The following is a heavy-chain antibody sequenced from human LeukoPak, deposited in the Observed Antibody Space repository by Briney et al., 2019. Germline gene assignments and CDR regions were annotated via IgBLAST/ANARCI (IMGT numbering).Heavy chain of an antibody. Sequence: SETLSLTCTVSGGSISSSSYYWGWIRQPPGKGLEWIGSIYYSGSTYYNPSLKSRVTISVDTSKNQFSLKLSSATAADTAVYYCASDQLLLYALDYWGQGTLVTVSS. D-gene: IGHD2-2*01. J-gene: IGHJ4*02. CDR2: IYYSGST. CDR1: GGSISSSSYY. V-gene: IGHV4-39*01. CDR3: ASDQLLLYALDY.